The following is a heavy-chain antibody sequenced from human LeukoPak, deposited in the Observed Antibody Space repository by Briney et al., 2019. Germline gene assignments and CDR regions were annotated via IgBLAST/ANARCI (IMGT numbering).Heavy chain of an antibody. CDR2: IWYDGSNK. J-gene: IGHJ4*02. CDR3: ARDKLLTGYSSGWPSGNFDY. V-gene: IGHV3-33*01. CDR1: GFTFSSYG. D-gene: IGHD6-19*01. Sequence: PGGSLRLSCAASGFTFSSYGMHWVRQAPGKGLEWVVVIWYDGSNKYYADSVKGRFTISRDNSKNTLYLQMNSLRAEDTAVYYCARDKLLTGYSSGWPSGNFDYWGQGTLVTVSS.